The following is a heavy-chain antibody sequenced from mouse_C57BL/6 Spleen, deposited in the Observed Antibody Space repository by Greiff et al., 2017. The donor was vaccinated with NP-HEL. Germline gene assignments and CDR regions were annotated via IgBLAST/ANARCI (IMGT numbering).Heavy chain of an antibody. J-gene: IGHJ3*01. D-gene: IGHD1-1*01. V-gene: IGHV1-18*01. CDR1: GYTFTDYN. CDR3: ARRHHYYGSSYGCAY. Sequence: VQLQQSGPELVKPGASVKIPCKASGYTFTDYNMDWVKQSHGKSLEWIGDINPNNGGTIYNQKFKGKATLTVDKSSSTAYMELRSLTSEDTAVYYGARRHHYYGSSYGCAYGGQGTLVTVSA. CDR2: INPNNGGT.